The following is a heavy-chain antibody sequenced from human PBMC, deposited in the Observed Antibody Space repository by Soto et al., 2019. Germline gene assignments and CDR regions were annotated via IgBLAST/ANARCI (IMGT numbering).Heavy chain of an antibody. Sequence: QVPLVQSGAEVKKPGASVKVSCKASGYTFNRYRISRVRQAPGQGLEWMGWISAYNGNTNYAQKLQGRDTMTTDTSACTAYRELRSLGSDETAWYYCAREGYYGSGSADYWGQGTLVTVSS. CDR3: AREGYYGSGSADY. CDR1: GYTFNRYR. J-gene: IGHJ4*02. CDR2: ISAYNGNT. V-gene: IGHV1-18*01. D-gene: IGHD3-10*01.